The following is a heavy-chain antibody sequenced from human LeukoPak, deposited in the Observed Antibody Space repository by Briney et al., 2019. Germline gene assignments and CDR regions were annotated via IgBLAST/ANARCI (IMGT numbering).Heavy chain of an antibody. J-gene: IGHJ4*02. Sequence: ASVKVSCKASGYTFTYYDINWVRQATGQGLEWMGWMNPHNGNTGYAQKFQGTVAMTRDTSISTAYMELSSLRSEDTAVYYCVRVVIDSSGPYYSFFDYWGQGTLVTVSS. CDR2: MNPHNGNT. D-gene: IGHD3-22*01. V-gene: IGHV1-8*01. CDR1: GYTFTYYD. CDR3: VRVVIDSSGPYYSFFDY.